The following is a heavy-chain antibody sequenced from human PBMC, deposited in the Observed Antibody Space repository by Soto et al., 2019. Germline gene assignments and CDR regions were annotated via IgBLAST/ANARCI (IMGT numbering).Heavy chain of an antibody. Sequence: QVQLVESGGGVVQPGRSLRLSCAASGFTFSSYGMHWVRQAPGKGLEWVAVIWYDGSNKYYADSVKGRFTISRDNSKNTLYLQMNSLRAEDTAVYYCARDGKSGRTFAPWGQGTLVTVSS. D-gene: IGHD3-3*01. CDR1: GFTFSSYG. CDR3: ARDGKSGRTFAP. V-gene: IGHV3-33*01. J-gene: IGHJ5*02. CDR2: IWYDGSNK.